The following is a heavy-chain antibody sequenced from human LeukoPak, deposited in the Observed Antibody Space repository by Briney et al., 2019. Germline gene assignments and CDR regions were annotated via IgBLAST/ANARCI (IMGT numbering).Heavy chain of an antibody. V-gene: IGHV1-69*05. CDR3: ARSITMVTYYYYMDV. CDR2: IIPIFGTA. J-gene: IGHJ6*03. Sequence: SVKVSCKASGGTFSSYAISWVRQAPGQGLEWMGRIIPIFGTANYAQKFQGRVTITTDESTSTAYMELSSLRSEDTAVYYCARSITMVTYYYYMDVWGKGTTVTVSS. D-gene: IGHD3-10*01. CDR1: GGTFSSYA.